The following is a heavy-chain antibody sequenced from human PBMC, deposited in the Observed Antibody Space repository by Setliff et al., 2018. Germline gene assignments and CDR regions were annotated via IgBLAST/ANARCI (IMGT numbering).Heavy chain of an antibody. J-gene: IGHJ4*02. D-gene: IGHD5-18*01. CDR2: ISVYNGDT. V-gene: IGHV1-18*01. Sequence: ASVKVSCKASGYTFRNYAFAWVRQAPGQGLEWVGWISVYNGDTNYAQKFQGRVTLTTDTSTSTAYMELRSLTADDSAFYYCARAPSVELVTIRTNSWFTYWGQGTLVTVSS. CDR1: GYTFRNYA. CDR3: ARAPSVELVTIRTNSWFTY.